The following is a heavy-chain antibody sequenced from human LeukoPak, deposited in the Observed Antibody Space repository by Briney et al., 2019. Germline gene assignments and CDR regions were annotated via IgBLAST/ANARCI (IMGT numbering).Heavy chain of an antibody. V-gene: IGHV3-74*01. Sequence: GGSLGLSCVAAGFTSSRDWMYWVRQAPGKGLVWVSLINGDGSNTNYADSVKGRFTISRDNAKNTLYLQMNSLRAEDTAVYYCARDGPSPMVELDYWGQGTLVTVSS. CDR3: ARDGPSPMVELDY. D-gene: IGHD3-10*01. CDR1: GFTSSRDW. CDR2: INGDGSNT. J-gene: IGHJ4*02.